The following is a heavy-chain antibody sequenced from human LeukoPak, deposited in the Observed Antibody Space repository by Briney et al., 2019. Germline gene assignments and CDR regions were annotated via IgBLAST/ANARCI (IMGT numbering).Heavy chain of an antibody. CDR1: GGTFSSYA. CDR2: IIPILGIA. D-gene: IGHD1-26*01. CDR3: AREFHSGSYYFDY. Sequence: GASVKVSCKASGGTFSSYAISWVRQAPGQGLEWMGRIIPILGIANYAQKFQGRVTITADKSTSTAYMELSSLRSEDTAVYYCAREFHSGSYYFDYWGQGTLVTVSS. J-gene: IGHJ4*02. V-gene: IGHV1-69*04.